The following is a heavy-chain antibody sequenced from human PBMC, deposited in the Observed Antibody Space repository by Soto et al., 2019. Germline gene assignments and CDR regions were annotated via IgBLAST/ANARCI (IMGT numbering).Heavy chain of an antibody. J-gene: IGHJ4*02. CDR2: ISSGSSLL. V-gene: IGHV3-21*01. CDR1: GFTFSSYT. Sequence: PGGSLRLSCAASGFTFSSYTMHWVRQAPGKGLEWVSSISSGSSLLYYADSVRGRFTISRDNAKNSLYLQMNSLRADDTAVYYCARTPRIAAPIDYWGQGTLVTVSS. D-gene: IGHD6-13*01. CDR3: ARTPRIAAPIDY.